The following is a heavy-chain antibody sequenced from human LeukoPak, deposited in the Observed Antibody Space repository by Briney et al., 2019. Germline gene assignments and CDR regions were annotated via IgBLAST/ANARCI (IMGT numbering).Heavy chain of an antibody. CDR3: ASLYGSGSYYNGY. CDR1: GFSFSSYA. Sequence: GGSLRLSCAASGFSFSSYAMNWVRQAPGKGLEWVSGISGSGGSTYYADSVKGRFTISRDNAKNSLYLQMNSLRAEDTAVYYCASLYGSGSYYNGYWGQGTLVTVSS. D-gene: IGHD3-10*01. J-gene: IGHJ4*02. V-gene: IGHV3-23*01. CDR2: ISGSGGST.